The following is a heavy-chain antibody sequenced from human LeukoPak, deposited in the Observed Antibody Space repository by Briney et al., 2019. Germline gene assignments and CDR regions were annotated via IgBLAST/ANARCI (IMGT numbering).Heavy chain of an antibody. Sequence: SETLSLTCAVYGGSFSGYYWSWIRQPPGKGLEWIGEINHSGSTNYNPSLNSRVTISVDTSKNQFSLKLSSVTAADTAVYYCARGRCSSTRCYNHYYYGLYVWGQATTVTLPS. CDR3: ARGRCSSTRCYNHYYYGLYV. V-gene: IGHV4-34*01. J-gene: IGHJ6*02. D-gene: IGHD2-2*02. CDR1: GGSFSGYY. CDR2: INHSGST.